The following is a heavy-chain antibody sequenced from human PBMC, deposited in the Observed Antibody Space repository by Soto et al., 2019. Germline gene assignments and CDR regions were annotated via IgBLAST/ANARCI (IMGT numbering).Heavy chain of an antibody. CDR1: GFTFSSFA. J-gene: IGHJ4*02. Sequence: GGSLRLSCAASGFTFSSFAMSWVRQAPGKGLEWVSVISSSGGSTYYADSVKGRFTISRDNSKNTLYLQMNSLRAEDTAVYFCAKDLISSSSVRGISALDYWGQGTLVTVSS. CDR2: ISSSGGST. V-gene: IGHV3-23*01. CDR3: AKDLISSSSVRGISALDY. D-gene: IGHD6-6*01.